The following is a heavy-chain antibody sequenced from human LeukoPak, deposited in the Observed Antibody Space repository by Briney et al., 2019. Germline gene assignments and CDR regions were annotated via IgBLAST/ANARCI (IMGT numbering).Heavy chain of an antibody. CDR3: ARSWSVDWNYRGAFDI. Sequence: SETLSLTCTVSGDSIISSSYYWVWIRQPPGKGLEWIGSIYYSGSTYYNPSLKSRVTISVDTSKNQFSLKLSSVTAADTAVYYCARSWSVDWNYRGAFDIWGQGTMVTVSS. V-gene: IGHV4-39*01. CDR2: IYYSGST. CDR1: GDSIISSSYY. J-gene: IGHJ3*02. D-gene: IGHD1-7*01.